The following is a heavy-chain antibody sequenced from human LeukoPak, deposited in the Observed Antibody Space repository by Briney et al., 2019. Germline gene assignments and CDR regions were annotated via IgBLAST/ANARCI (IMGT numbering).Heavy chain of an antibody. CDR1: GGSISSSSYY. CDR2: IFYSGST. Sequence: SETLSLTCTVSGGSISSSSYYWGWIRQPPGKGLAWIGSIFYSGSTYYNPSLKSRVTISVDTSTNQFSLKLSSVTAADTAVYYCARASSSGWYVGFDYWGQGTLVTVSS. J-gene: IGHJ4*02. CDR3: ARASSSGWYVGFDY. D-gene: IGHD6-19*01. V-gene: IGHV4-39*07.